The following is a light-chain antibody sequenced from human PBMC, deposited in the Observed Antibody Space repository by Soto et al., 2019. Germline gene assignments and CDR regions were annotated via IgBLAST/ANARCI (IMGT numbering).Light chain of an antibody. V-gene: IGKV3-11*01. J-gene: IGKJ4*01. CDR1: QSVRNS. CDR3: QQRSDWPPSLT. CDR2: AAS. Sequence: EIVLTQSPATLSLSPGERATLSCRASQSVRNSLAWYQQKPGQAPRLPIYAASHRATGIPTRFSGSGSGTDFILTITSLEPEDVAVYYCQQRSDWPPSLTFGGGTKVDIK.